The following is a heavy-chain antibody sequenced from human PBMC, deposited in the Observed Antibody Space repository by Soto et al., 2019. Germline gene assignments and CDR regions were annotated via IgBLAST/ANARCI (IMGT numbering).Heavy chain of an antibody. V-gene: IGHV1-2*02. J-gene: IGHJ6*02. CDR2: INPNSGGT. Sequence: ASVKVSCKASGYTFTGYYMHWVRQAPGQGREWMGWINPNSGGTNYAQKFQGRVTMTRDTSISTAYMELSRLRSDDTAVYYCARAMVRGVILLSIYYYGMDVWGQGXTVTVYS. CDR3: ARAMVRGVILLSIYYYGMDV. D-gene: IGHD3-10*01. CDR1: GYTFTGYY.